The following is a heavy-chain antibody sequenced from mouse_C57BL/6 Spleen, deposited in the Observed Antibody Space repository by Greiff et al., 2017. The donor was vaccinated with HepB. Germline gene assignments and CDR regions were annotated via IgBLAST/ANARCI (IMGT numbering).Heavy chain of an antibody. D-gene: IGHD1-1*01. CDR3: ARGTTVVAPYFDY. CDR2: IYPGDGDT. J-gene: IGHJ2*01. Sequence: VQRVESGPELVKPGASVKISCKASGYAFSSSWMNWVKQRPGKGLEWIGRIYPGDGDTNYNGKFKGKATLTADKSSSTAYMQLSSLTSEDSAVYFCARGTTVVAPYFDYWGQGTTLTVSS. CDR1: GYAFSSSW. V-gene: IGHV1-82*01.